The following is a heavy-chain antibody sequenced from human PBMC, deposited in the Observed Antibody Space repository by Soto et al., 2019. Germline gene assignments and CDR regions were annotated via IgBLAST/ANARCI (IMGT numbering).Heavy chain of an antibody. Sequence: GGSLRLSCAASGFTFSSYGMHWVRQAPGKGLEWVAVIWYDGSNKYYADSVKGRFTISRDNSKNTLYLQMNSLRAEDTAVYYCARVGDYYDSSGYYLPDYWGQGTLVTVSS. CDR2: IWYDGSNK. CDR1: GFTFSSYG. J-gene: IGHJ4*02. V-gene: IGHV3-33*01. D-gene: IGHD3-22*01. CDR3: ARVGDYYDSSGYYLPDY.